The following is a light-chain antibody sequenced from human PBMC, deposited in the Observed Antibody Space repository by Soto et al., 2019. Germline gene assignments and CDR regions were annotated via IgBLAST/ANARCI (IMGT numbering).Light chain of an antibody. J-gene: IGKJ5*01. CDR3: QQRGNWPLAIT. CDR1: QSVGRSY. Sequence: DIVLTQSPGTLSLSTGERATLSCRASQSVGRSYLAWYQQKPGQAPRLLISSVSKRATGIPARFSGRGSGADFTLTISSLEPEDFAVYYCQQRGNWPLAITFGQGARLEIK. V-gene: IGKV3-11*01. CDR2: SVS.